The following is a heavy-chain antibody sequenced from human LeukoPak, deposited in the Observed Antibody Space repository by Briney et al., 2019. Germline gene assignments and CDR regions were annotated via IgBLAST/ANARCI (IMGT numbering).Heavy chain of an antibody. V-gene: IGHV4-4*07. J-gene: IGHJ4*02. CDR1: GGSITSYY. CDR3: ARDRYYYDSSGYRFDY. CDR2: IHTSGNT. Sequence: PSETLSLTCTVSGGSITSYYWSWIRQPAGKGLEWIGRIHTSGNTNYNPSLRSRVTMSVDTSKNQFYLKLSPVTAADTAVYYCARDRYYYDSSGYRFDYWGQGTLVTVSS. D-gene: IGHD3-22*01.